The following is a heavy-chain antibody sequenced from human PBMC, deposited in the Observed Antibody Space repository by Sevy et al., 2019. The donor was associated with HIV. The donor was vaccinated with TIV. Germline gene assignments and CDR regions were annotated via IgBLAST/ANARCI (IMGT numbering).Heavy chain of an antibody. D-gene: IGHD3-16*02. J-gene: IGHJ4*02. V-gene: IGHV3-11*06. Sequence: GGSLRLSCAASGFTFSDYYMSWIRQAPGKGLEWVSYISSSSYTNYADSVKGRFTISRDNAKNSLYLQMNSLRAEDTAVYYCARAVGDYVWGSYRFDYWGQGTLVTVSS. CDR1: GFTFSDYY. CDR2: ISSSSYT. CDR3: ARAVGDYVWGSYRFDY.